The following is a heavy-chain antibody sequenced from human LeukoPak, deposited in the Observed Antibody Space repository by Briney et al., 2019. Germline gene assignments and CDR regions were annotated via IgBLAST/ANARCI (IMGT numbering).Heavy chain of an antibody. CDR2: MWYDGSNK. V-gene: IGHV3-33*01. J-gene: IGHJ4*02. Sequence: GRSLRLSCAASGFTFSSYGMHWVRQAPGKGLEWVAVMWYDGSNKYYADSVKGRFTISRDNSKNTLYLQMNSLRAEDTAVYYCASLNDYWGQGTLVTVSS. CDR3: ASLNDY. CDR1: GFTFSSYG.